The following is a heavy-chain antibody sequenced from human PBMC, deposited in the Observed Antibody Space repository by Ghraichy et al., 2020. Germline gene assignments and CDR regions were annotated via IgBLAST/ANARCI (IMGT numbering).Heavy chain of an antibody. Sequence: GESLNISCAASGFTFSSYWMHWVRQAPGKGLVWVSRINSDGSSTSYADSVKGRFTISRDNAKNTLYLQMNSLRAEDTAVYYCARDWSIALGGYGMDVWGQGTTVTVSS. D-gene: IGHD6-6*01. CDR1: GFTFSSYW. CDR3: ARDWSIALGGYGMDV. V-gene: IGHV3-74*01. J-gene: IGHJ6*02. CDR2: INSDGSST.